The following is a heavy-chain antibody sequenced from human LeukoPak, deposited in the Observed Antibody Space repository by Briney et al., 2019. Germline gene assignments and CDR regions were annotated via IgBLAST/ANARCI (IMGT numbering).Heavy chain of an antibody. D-gene: IGHD3-16*01. CDR3: AKDYDWGRYKH. J-gene: IGHJ1*01. V-gene: IGHV3-23*01. CDR2: ISPSGDIT. CDR1: GFSFSSHG. Sequence: QPGGSLRLSCAGSGFSFSSHGMNWVRQAPGKGLEWVSGISPSGDITYYTDSVRGRFTISRDNFKNTLSLQVNSLRAEDTAMYYCAKDYDWGRYKHWGQGTLVTVSS.